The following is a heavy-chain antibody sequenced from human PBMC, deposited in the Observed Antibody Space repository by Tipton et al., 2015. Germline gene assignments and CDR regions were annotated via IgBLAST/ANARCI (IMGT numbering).Heavy chain of an antibody. V-gene: IGHV3-48*02. J-gene: IGHJ4*02. Sequence: SLRLSCAASGFTFSSFTMNWVRQAPGKGLEWVSHISSSGNTISYADSVKGRFTISRDNAKNSLYLQMNSLRDEDTAVYCCARDGEDGFNWWYLDYWGQGTLVTVSS. CDR2: ISSSGNTI. D-gene: IGHD5-24*01. CDR1: GFTFSSFT. CDR3: ARDGEDGFNWWYLDY.